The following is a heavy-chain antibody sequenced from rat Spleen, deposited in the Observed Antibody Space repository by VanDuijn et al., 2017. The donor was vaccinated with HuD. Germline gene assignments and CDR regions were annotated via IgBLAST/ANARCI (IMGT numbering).Heavy chain of an antibody. D-gene: IGHD5-1*01. Sequence: EVQLVESGGGLVQPGGSLKLSCVASGITFTNYWMTWIRQAPGKGLEWIASITNTGDSTYYLDSVKGRFTISRDNAQSTLYLQMDSLRSEDTATYYCTTDRPGALMEAWGQGASVTVSS. CDR2: ITNTGDST. CDR3: TTDRPGALMEA. J-gene: IGHJ4*01. V-gene: IGHV5-31*01. CDR1: GITFTNYW.